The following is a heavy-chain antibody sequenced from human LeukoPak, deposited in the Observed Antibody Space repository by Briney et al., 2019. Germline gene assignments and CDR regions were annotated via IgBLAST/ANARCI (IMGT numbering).Heavy chain of an antibody. CDR1: GGSISSYY. Sequence: SETLSLTCTVSGGSISSYYWSWLRQPPGKGLEWIGYIYYSGSTNYNPSLKRRVTISVDTSKNQFSLKLSSVTAADTAVYYCARGTLWFGEPTAMFDYWGQGTLVTVSS. CDR2: IYYSGST. CDR3: ARGTLWFGEPTAMFDY. D-gene: IGHD3-10*01. V-gene: IGHV4-59*01. J-gene: IGHJ4*02.